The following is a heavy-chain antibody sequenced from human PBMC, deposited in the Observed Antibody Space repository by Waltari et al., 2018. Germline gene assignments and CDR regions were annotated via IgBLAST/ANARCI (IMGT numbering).Heavy chain of an antibody. Sequence: QVQLVQSGAEVQKPGASVKVSCKASGYNFAAYNMHWVRQAPGQGLEWLGRIDLSSGGTTEGQKFQGRVTMTWDTSISTAYMELNRLTSDDTAMYSCVRDNWGTYDYWGQGSLVTVSS. CDR3: VRDNWGTYDY. CDR2: IDLSSGGT. J-gene: IGHJ4*02. D-gene: IGHD3-16*01. CDR1: GYNFAAYN. V-gene: IGHV1-2*02.